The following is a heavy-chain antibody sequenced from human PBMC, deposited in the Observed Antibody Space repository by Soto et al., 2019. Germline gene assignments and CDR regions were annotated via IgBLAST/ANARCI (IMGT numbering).Heavy chain of an antibody. V-gene: IGHV6-1*01. D-gene: IGHD6-19*01. CDR2: TYYRSKWYN. CDR3: ARQQWMVLGHFAY. CDR1: GDSVSSNSAT. J-gene: IGHJ4*02. Sequence: SQTLSLTCAISGDSVSSNSATWNWIRQSPSKGLEWLGRTYYRSKWYNDYAVSVKSRITINPDTSKKQFSLQLNSVTPEDTAVYYCARQQWMVLGHFAYWGQGTLVTVSS.